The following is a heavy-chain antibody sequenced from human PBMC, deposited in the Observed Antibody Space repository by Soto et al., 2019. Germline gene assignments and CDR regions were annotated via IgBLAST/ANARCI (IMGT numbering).Heavy chain of an antibody. CDR1: GGSFSGYY. CDR3: ARGYYYGSGRLVGHDY. D-gene: IGHD3-10*01. J-gene: IGHJ4*02. V-gene: IGHV4-34*01. Sequence: PSETLSLTCAVYGGSFSGYYWSWIRQPPGKGLEWIGEINHSGSTNYNPSLKSRVTISVDTSKNQFSLKLSSVTAADTAVYYCARGYYYGSGRLVGHDYWGQGTLVTVSS. CDR2: INHSGST.